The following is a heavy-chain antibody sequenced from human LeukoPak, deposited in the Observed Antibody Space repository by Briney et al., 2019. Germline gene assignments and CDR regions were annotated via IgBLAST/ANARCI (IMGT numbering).Heavy chain of an antibody. Sequence: GGSLRLSCAASGVTFDDYGMSWVRPAPGKGLEWVSGINWNGGRTGYADSVKGRFTISRDNAKNSLYLQMNSLRAEDTALYYCARVGRGVIIPKYYYYYMDVWGKGTTVTVSS. D-gene: IGHD3-10*01. J-gene: IGHJ6*03. CDR3: ARVGRGVIIPKYYYYYMDV. CDR1: GVTFDDYG. V-gene: IGHV3-20*04. CDR2: INWNGGRT.